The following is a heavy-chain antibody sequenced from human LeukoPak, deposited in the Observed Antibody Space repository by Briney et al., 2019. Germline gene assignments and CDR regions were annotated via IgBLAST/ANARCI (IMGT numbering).Heavy chain of an antibody. CDR1: GFTFSSYA. CDR3: AKVSVGYSYGTTDY. D-gene: IGHD5-18*01. V-gene: IGHV3-33*06. CDR2: IWYDGSNK. J-gene: IGHJ4*02. Sequence: GGSLRLSCAASGFTFSSYAMPWVRQAPGKGLEWVAVIWYDGSNKYYADSVKGRFTISRDNSKIMLYLQMNSLRAEDTAVYYCAKVSVGYSYGTTDYWGQGTLVTVSS.